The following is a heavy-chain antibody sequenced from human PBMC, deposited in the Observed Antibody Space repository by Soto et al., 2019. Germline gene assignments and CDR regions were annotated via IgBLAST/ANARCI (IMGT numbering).Heavy chain of an antibody. CDR2: IWYDGSNK. CDR3: AREHTADYYDSSGYHGDAFNI. V-gene: IGHV3-33*01. D-gene: IGHD3-22*01. Sequence: QVQLVESGGGVVQPGRSLRLSCAASGFTFSSYGMHWVRQAPGKGLEWVAVIWYDGSNKYYADSVKGRFTISRDNSKNTLYLQMNSLRAEDTAVYYCAREHTADYYDSSGYHGDAFNIWGQGTMVTVSS. CDR1: GFTFSSYG. J-gene: IGHJ3*02.